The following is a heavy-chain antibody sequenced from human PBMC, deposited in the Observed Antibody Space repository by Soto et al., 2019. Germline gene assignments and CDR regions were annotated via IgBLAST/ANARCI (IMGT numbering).Heavy chain of an antibody. Sequence: QAQLQASGPGLVKPSETLSLTCTVSSGSISSITNHYCSWIRQPPGKGLEWVGYISKSGYTSYNPSLKSRITLSVDTSKNQFSLKLTSVTAADTALYYWATQGFGALHGLVDVWGQGTTVTVSS. CDR2: ISKSGYT. D-gene: IGHD3-10*01. V-gene: IGHV4-59*08. J-gene: IGHJ6*02. CDR1: SGSISSITNHY. CDR3: ATQGFGALHGLVDV.